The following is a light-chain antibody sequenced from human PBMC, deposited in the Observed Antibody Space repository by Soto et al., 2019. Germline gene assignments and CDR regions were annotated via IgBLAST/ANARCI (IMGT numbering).Light chain of an antibody. CDR3: SSYTTSSTRV. CDR1: SSDVGACDF. J-gene: IGLJ1*01. CDR2: EVS. V-gene: IGLV2-14*03. Sequence: QSALTQPASVSGSPGQSITISCTGTSSDVGACDFVSWYQQHPDKAPKLMIYEVSNRPSGVSHRFSGSKSVNTATLTISGLQAEDEADYYCSSYTTSSTRVFGTGTKLTVL.